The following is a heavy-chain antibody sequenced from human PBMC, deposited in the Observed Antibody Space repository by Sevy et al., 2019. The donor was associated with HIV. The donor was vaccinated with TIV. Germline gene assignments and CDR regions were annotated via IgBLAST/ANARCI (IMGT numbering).Heavy chain of an antibody. V-gene: IGHV4-59*01. CDR3: ARVVAAGAASYYYYYMDV. J-gene: IGHJ6*03. CDR1: GGSISSYY. CDR2: IYYSGST. Sequence: SETLSLTCTVSGGSISSYYWSWIRQPPGKGLEWIGYIYYSGSTNYNPSLKSRVTISVDTSKNQFSLKLSSVTAADTAVYYCARVVAAGAASYYYYYMDVWGKGTTVTVPS. D-gene: IGHD6-13*01.